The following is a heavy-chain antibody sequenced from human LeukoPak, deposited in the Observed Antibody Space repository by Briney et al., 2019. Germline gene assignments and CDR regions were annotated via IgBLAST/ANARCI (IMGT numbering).Heavy chain of an antibody. J-gene: IGHJ4*02. D-gene: IGHD3-22*01. V-gene: IGHV3-73*01. CDR3: TRRSSDDSSGYFHY. CDR2: MRSKVNNYAT. CDR1: GFKFKTYG. Sequence: PGGSLRLSCAASGFKFKTYGMHWVRQASGKGLEWVGRMRSKVNNYATAYAASVKGRFTISRDDSKNTAYLQMNTLKSEDTAVYYCTRRSSDDSSGYFHYWGQGTLVTVSS.